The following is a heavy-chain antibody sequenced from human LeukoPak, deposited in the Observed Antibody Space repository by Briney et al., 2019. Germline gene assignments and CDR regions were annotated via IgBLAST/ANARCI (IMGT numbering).Heavy chain of an antibody. V-gene: IGHV3-30*18. D-gene: IGHD3-22*01. CDR1: GFTFSSYG. CDR2: ISYDGSNK. Sequence: GGSRRLSCAASGFTFSSYGMHWVRQAPGKGLEWVAVISYDGSNKYYADSVKGRFTISRDNSKNTLYLQMNSLRAEDTAVYYCAKDQDYYDSSGSFGYWGQGTLVTVSS. CDR3: AKDQDYYDSSGSFGY. J-gene: IGHJ4*02.